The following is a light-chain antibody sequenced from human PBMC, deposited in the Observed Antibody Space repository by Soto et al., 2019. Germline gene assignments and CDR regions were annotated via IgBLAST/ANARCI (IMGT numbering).Light chain of an antibody. Sequence: MTQSPSTLSASLGDRVTITCRASQSISSWLAWYQQKPGQAPRLLIYAASTRATGIPARFIGNGSGTEFTLTISSLQSEDFAVYYCQQYNNWWTFGQGTKVDI. CDR3: QQYNNWWT. J-gene: IGKJ1*01. CDR1: QSISSW. V-gene: IGKV3D-15*01. CDR2: AAS.